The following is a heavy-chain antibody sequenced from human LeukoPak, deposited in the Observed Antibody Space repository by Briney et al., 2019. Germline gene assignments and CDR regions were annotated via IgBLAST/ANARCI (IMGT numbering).Heavy chain of an antibody. Sequence: GGSLRLSCAASGFTFSSYEMNWVRQAPGKGLEWVSYISSSGTNIYYADSVKGRFTISRDNAKNSLYLQMNRLRAEGTAVYYCARVRYSSWPDAFDIWGQGTMVTVSS. D-gene: IGHD6-13*01. J-gene: IGHJ3*02. CDR1: GFTFSSYE. V-gene: IGHV3-48*03. CDR2: ISSSGTNI. CDR3: ARVRYSSWPDAFDI.